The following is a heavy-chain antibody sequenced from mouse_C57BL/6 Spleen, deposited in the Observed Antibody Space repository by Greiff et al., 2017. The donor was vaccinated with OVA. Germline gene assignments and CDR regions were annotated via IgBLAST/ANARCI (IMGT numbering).Heavy chain of an antibody. CDR2: IYPGGGYT. CDR3: ARRRMYYGSSHWYFDV. CDR1: GYTFTNYW. D-gene: IGHD1-1*01. J-gene: IGHJ1*03. Sequence: QVQLQQSGAELVRPGTSVKMSCKASGYTFTNYWIGWAKQRPGHGLEWIGDIYPGGGYTNYNEKFKGKATLTADKSSSTAYMQFSSLTSEDSAIYYCARRRMYYGSSHWYFDVWGTGTTVTVSS. V-gene: IGHV1-63*01.